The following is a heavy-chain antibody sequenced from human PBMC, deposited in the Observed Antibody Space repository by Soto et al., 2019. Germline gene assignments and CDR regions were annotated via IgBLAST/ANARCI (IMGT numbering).Heavy chain of an antibody. CDR1: GGSFSGYY. V-gene: IGHV4-34*01. D-gene: IGHD6-6*01. J-gene: IGHJ6*02. Sequence: TSETLSLTCAVYGGSFSGYYWSWIRQPPGKGLEWIGEINHSGSTNYNPSLKSRVTISVDTSKNQFSLKLSSVTAADTAVYYCARGWSIAARRHGMDVWGQGTTVTVSS. CDR3: ARGWSIAARRHGMDV. CDR2: INHSGST.